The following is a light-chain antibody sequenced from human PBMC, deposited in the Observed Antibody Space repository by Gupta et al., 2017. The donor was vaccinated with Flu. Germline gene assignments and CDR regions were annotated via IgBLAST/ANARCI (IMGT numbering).Light chain of an antibody. J-gene: IGLJ3*02. CDR2: STN. CDR1: SSNIGTHT. Sequence: QSVLTQPPSASGTPGQRVTISCSGSSSNIGTHTVSWFQQLPGTAPKLLVYSTNPRPSGVPDRFSGSKSGSSASLAISGLLSDDEADYYYAAWDNSLSGLWVFGGGTKLTVL. V-gene: IGLV1-44*01. CDR3: AAWDNSLSGLWV.